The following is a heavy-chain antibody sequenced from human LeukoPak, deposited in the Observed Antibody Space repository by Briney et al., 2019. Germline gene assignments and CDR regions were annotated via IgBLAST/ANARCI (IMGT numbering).Heavy chain of an antibody. Sequence: GGPLRLSCAASGFTISSTYMSWVRQAPGEGLECVSVIYSGGTTTDYADSVRGRFTISRDISKNMLYLQMNSLRAEDTAVYYCARGSYYMDVWGKGTTVTISS. V-gene: IGHV3-66*01. CDR3: ARGSYYMDV. J-gene: IGHJ6*03. CDR2: IYSGGTTT. CDR1: GFTISSTY.